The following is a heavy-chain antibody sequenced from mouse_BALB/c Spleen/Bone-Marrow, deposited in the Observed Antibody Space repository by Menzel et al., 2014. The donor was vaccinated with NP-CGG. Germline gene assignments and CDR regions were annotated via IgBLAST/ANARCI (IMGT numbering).Heavy chain of an antibody. Sequence: EVHLVESGAELVKPGASVKLSCTASGFNIKDTYMHWVKQRPEQGLEWIGRIDPANGNTKCDPKFQGKATMTADTSSNTAYLQLSSLTSEDTAVYYCARWEYYAMDYWGQGTSVTVSS. CDR3: ARWEYYAMDY. V-gene: IGHV14-3*02. CDR1: GFNIKDTY. CDR2: IDPANGNT. J-gene: IGHJ4*01. D-gene: IGHD4-1*01.